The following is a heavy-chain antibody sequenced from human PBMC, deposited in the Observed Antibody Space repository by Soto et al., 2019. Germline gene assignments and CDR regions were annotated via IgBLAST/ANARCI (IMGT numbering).Heavy chain of an antibody. Sequence: EVQLVESGGDLVQPGGSLRLSCAASGFTFSTFSMNWVRQAPGKGLEWISYISISSSTIHYADSVKGRFTISRDNAKSSLYLQMDRLRDEDTAVYYCVRDGATTGHWDYWGQGTLVTVSS. J-gene: IGHJ4*02. CDR1: GFTFSTFS. D-gene: IGHD1-26*01. CDR2: ISISSSTI. V-gene: IGHV3-48*02. CDR3: VRDGATTGHWDY.